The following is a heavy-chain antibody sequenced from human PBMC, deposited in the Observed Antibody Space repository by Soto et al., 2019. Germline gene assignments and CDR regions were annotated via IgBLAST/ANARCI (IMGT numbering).Heavy chain of an antibody. V-gene: IGHV3-74*01. CDR1: GFTFSSYW. J-gene: IGHJ4*02. D-gene: IGHD2-21*02. CDR3: RGAQGDAGNYSDY. CDR2: SNTDGSSV. Sequence: EVQLVESGGGLGQPGGSLRLSCAASGFTFSSYWMHWVRQAPGKGLVWVSRSNTDGSSVDYADSVKGRFTISRDNAKNVVYLMTNSLRVEDAAFYYCRGAQGDAGNYSDYWGQGTLVTVSS.